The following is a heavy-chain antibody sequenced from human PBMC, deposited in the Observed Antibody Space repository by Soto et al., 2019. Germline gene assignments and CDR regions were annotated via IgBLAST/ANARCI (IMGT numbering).Heavy chain of an antibody. CDR2: INADNGNT. CDR1: GSSFSSSV. V-gene: IGHV1-3*01. D-gene: IGHD1-1*01. CDR3: ASDDRTGTAVFHY. Sequence: DLGMGCWWASGSSFSSSVRHWLRKAPEQRREWMGWINADNGNTRYSQKFQDRVTLTRETSASTAYMELSSLRTEDTAVYSCASDDRTGTAVFHYWRQGTLVKVSS. J-gene: IGHJ4*03.